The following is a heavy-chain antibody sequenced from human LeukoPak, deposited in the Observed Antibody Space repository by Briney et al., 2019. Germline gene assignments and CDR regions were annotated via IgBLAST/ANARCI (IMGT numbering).Heavy chain of an antibody. CDR2: IDNDGWPT. CDR1: GFTLGNHE. CDR3: ARGTELDYYGSGSYGMDV. Sequence: GGSLRLSCAASGFTLGNHEMNWVRQAPGKGLEWIACIDNDGWPTKYADSVKGRFTISRENAKNSLYLQMNSLRAGDTAVYYCARGTELDYYGSGSYGMDVWGQGTTVTVSS. D-gene: IGHD3-10*01. V-gene: IGHV3-48*03. J-gene: IGHJ6*02.